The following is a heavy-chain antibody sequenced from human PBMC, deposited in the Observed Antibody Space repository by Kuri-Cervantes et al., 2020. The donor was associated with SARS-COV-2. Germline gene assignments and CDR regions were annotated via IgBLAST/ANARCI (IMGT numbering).Heavy chain of an antibody. J-gene: IGHJ4*02. D-gene: IGHD7-27*01. Sequence: SLKISCTASGFIFSDYYMTWIRQAPGKGLEWVSNIGPSGTTKYYADSVKGRFTISRDNAKNSLYLQMSSLRAEDTAVYYCARDLGLGKSLDYWGQGTLVTVSS. CDR2: IGPSGTTK. V-gene: IGHV3-11*04. CDR3: ARDLGLGKSLDY. CDR1: GFIFSDYY.